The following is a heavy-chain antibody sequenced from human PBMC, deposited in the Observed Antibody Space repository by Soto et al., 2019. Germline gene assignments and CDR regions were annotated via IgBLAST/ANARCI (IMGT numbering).Heavy chain of an antibody. Sequence: PGQSLKISCKGSGYSFTSYWIGWVRQMPGKGLEWMGIIYPGDSDTRYSPSFQGQVTISADKSISTAYLQWSSLKASDTAMYYCARSITGPDHPFDIWGQGTMVTVSS. J-gene: IGHJ3*02. CDR1: GYSFTSYW. CDR2: IYPGDSDT. V-gene: IGHV5-51*01. D-gene: IGHD1-20*01. CDR3: ARSITGPDHPFDI.